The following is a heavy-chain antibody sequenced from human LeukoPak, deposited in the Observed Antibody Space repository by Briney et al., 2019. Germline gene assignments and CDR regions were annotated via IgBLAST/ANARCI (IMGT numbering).Heavy chain of an antibody. J-gene: IGHJ4*02. V-gene: IGHV4-4*07. CDR2: IHPSGST. CDR1: GDSISSYY. Sequence: PSETLSLTCTVSGDSISSYYWSWVRQPAGKGLEWIGRIHPSGSTNYNPSLKSRVTLSVDMSKSQFSLKLSSVTAADTAVYYCARGPPPDFDYWGRGTLVTVSS. CDR3: ARGPPPDFDY.